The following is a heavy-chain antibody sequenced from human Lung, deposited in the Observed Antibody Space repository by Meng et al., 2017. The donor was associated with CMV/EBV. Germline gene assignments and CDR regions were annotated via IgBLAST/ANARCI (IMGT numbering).Heavy chain of an antibody. CDR2: ISSSSSYI. D-gene: IGHD1-26*01. J-gene: IGHJ6*02. CDR3: ARGESEWELLSYYYYYGMDV. V-gene: IGHV3-21*01. CDR1: GFTFSSYS. Sequence: SCAASGFTFSSYSMNWVRQAPGKGLEWVSSISSSSSYIYYADSVKGRFTISRDNAKNSLYLQMNSLRAEDTAVYYCARGESEWELLSYYYYYGMDVWXQGTXVTGSS.